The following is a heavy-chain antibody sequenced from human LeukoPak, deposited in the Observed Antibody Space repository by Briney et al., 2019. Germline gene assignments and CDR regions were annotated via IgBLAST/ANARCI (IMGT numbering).Heavy chain of an antibody. CDR1: GGSISTYF. J-gene: IGHJ6*02. Sequence: PSETLSLTCTVSGGSISTYFWSWIRQPPGKGLEWIGHIYFSGSTNYNPSLESRVTISVDTSKNQFSLTLSSVTAADTAVYYCARDKARAVAGTYYYYGMDVWGQGTTVTVSS. CDR3: ARDKARAVAGTYYYYGMDV. CDR2: IYFSGST. D-gene: IGHD6-19*01. V-gene: IGHV4-59*12.